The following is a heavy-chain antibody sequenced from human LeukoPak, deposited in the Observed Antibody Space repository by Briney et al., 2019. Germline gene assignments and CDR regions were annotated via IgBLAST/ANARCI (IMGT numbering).Heavy chain of an antibody. J-gene: IGHJ4*02. D-gene: IGHD3-22*01. V-gene: IGHV3-66*01. CDR3: ARGLRDSSGYYDY. Sequence: GGSLGLSCAASGFTFSSYAMSWVRQAPGKGLEWVSVIYSGGSTYYADSVKGRFTISRDNSKNTLYLQMNSLRAEDTAVYYCARGLRDSSGYYDYWGQGTLVTVSS. CDR2: IYSGGST. CDR1: GFTFSSYA.